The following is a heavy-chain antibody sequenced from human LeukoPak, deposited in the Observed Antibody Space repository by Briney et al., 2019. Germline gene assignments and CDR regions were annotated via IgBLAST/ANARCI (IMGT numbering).Heavy chain of an antibody. D-gene: IGHD3-3*02. V-gene: IGHV3-53*01. CDR1: GFTVSSTY. J-gene: IGHJ4*02. CDR3: ARGLSTLPRSTLDY. Sequence: PGRSLRLSCAASGFTVSSTYMPWVRQAPGKGLDWFSVIHSGGNTYYAAPVKGRITISRDNSKNTLSLQMNTPRTEDTAVYYSARGLSTLPRSTLDYWGQGSLVTVAS. CDR2: IHSGGNT.